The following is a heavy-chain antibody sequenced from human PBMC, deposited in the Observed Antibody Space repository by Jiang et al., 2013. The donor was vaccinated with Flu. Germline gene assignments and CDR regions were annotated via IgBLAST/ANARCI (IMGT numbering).Heavy chain of an antibody. CDR2: IDWDDDK. J-gene: IGHJ4*02. Sequence: KPTQTLTLTCTFSGFSLSTSGMCVSWIRQPPGKALEWLALIDWDDDKYYSTSLKTRLTISKDTPKPVVLTMTNMDPVDTATYYCARTYYDSSGYGFGILDYWGRGNPGHRLL. CDR1: GFSLSTSGMC. D-gene: IGHD3-22*01. V-gene: IGHV2-70*01. CDR3: ARTYYDSSGYGFGILDY.